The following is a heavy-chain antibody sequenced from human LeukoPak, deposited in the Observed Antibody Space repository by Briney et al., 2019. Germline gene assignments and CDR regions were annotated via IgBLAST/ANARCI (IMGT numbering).Heavy chain of an antibody. J-gene: IGHJ6*03. CDR1: GGSISSSSYY. CDR2: IYYSGST. Sequence: SETLSLTCTVSGGSISSSSYYWGWIRQPPGKGLEWIGSIYYSGSTYYNPSLKSRVTISVDTSKNQSSLKLSSVTAADTAVYYCARGRRVRGVPYYYMDVWGKGTTVTASS. CDR3: ARGRRVRGVPYYYMDV. V-gene: IGHV4-39*01. D-gene: IGHD3-10*01.